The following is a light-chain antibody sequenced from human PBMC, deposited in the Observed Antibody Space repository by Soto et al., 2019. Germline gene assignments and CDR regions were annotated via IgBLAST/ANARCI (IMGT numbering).Light chain of an antibody. Sequence: EIVLTQSPGTLSLSPGERATLYCRASQSVGSNYLAWYQQKPGQAPRVLIYGASSRATGIPDRSSGSGSGADFTLTISRLEPEEFAVYYCQQYTTSPFTFGPGTKVDIK. V-gene: IGKV3-20*01. CDR3: QQYTTSPFT. CDR2: GAS. CDR1: QSVGSNY. J-gene: IGKJ3*01.